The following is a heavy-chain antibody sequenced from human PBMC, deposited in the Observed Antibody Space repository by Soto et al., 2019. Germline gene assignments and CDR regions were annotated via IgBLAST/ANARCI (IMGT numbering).Heavy chain of an antibody. CDR2: IYPGDSDT. J-gene: IGHJ5*02. Sequence: GESLKISCKGSGYSFSSYWIVWVRQMPGKGLEWMGIIYPGDSDTRYSPSFQGQVTISADTSINTAYLQWSSLKASDTAIYYCARLEWLSLAAWFDPWGQGTLVTVSS. D-gene: IGHD3-3*01. CDR3: ARLEWLSLAAWFDP. CDR1: GYSFSSYW. V-gene: IGHV5-51*01.